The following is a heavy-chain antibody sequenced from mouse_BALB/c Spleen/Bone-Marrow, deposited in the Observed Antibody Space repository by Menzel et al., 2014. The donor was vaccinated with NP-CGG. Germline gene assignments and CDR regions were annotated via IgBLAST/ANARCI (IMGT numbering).Heavy chain of an antibody. J-gene: IGHJ2*01. V-gene: IGHV1S56*01. Sequence: QVQLQQSGPELVKPGASVRISCKAAGYTFTSYYIHWVKQRPGQGLRWIGWIYPGNVNTKYNEKFKGKATLTADKSSSTAYIQLSSLTSEDSAVYFCAREANWNFDYWGQGTTLTVSS. D-gene: IGHD4-1*01. CDR1: GYTFTSYY. CDR3: AREANWNFDY. CDR2: IYPGNVNT.